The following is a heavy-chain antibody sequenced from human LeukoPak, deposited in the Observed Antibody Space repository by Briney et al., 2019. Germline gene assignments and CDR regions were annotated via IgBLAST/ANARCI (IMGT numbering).Heavy chain of an antibody. CDR3: TRGENGDGYDYYYYGMDV. J-gene: IGHJ6*02. Sequence: ASVKVSCKASGYTFTGYYMHWVRQAPGQGLEWMGWINPNSGGTNYAQKFQGWVTMTRDTSISTAYMKLSRLRSDDTAVYYCTRGENGDGYDYYYYGMDVWGQGTTVTVSS. D-gene: IGHD5-24*01. CDR2: INPNSGGT. CDR1: GYTFTGYY. V-gene: IGHV1-2*04.